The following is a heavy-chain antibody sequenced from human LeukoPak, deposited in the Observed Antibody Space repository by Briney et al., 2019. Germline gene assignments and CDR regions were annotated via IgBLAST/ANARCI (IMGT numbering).Heavy chain of an antibody. V-gene: IGHV4-38-2*02. CDR3: ARDQDIRYYDFWSGYPHFDY. D-gene: IGHD3-3*01. J-gene: IGHJ4*02. CDR1: GYSISSGYY. Sequence: SETLSLTCTVSGYSISSGYYWGWIRQPPGKGLEWIGSIYHSGSTYYNPSLKSRVTISVDTSKNQFSLKLSSVTAADTAVYYCARDQDIRYYDFWSGYPHFDYWGQGTLVTVSS. CDR2: IYHSGST.